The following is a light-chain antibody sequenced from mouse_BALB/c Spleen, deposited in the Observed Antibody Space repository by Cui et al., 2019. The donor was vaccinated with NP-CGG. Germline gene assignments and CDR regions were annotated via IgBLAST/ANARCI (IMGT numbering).Light chain of an antibody. CDR3: ALWYSNHWV. CDR2: GTN. Sequence: QAVVTQEPALPPSPGETVTLTCRSNTGTITTSNYANWVQEKPDHLFTGLIGGTNNRAPGVPARFSGSLIGDKAALTITGAQTEDEAIYFCALWYSNHWVFGGGTKLTVL. CDR1: TGTITTSNY. J-gene: IGLJ1*01. V-gene: IGLV1*01.